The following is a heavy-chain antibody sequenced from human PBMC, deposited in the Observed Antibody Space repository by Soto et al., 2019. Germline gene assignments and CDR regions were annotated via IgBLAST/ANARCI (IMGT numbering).Heavy chain of an antibody. J-gene: IGHJ5*02. V-gene: IGHV4-34*01. CDR2: INYSGSN. Sequence: SETLSLTCAVDDGYFSTYYWNWIRQSPGKGLEWIGKINYSGSNNYNPSLKSRVTISIDMSKNQVSLKLTSVTAADTAVYYCARDWADYYDSSEPSWGQGTLVTVSS. D-gene: IGHD3-22*01. CDR1: DGYFSTYY. CDR3: ARDWADYYDSSEPS.